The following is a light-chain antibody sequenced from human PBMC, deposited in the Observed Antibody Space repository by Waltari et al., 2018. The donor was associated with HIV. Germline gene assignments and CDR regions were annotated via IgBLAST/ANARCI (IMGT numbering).Light chain of an antibody. CDR1: QSILSTAGHRHY. CDR3: QQYYDIPYT. V-gene: IGKV4-1*01. CDR2: WAS. J-gene: IGKJ2*01. Sequence: DIVMTQSPDSLAVSLGERATINCKSSQSILSTAGHRHYLAWYQQRPGQAPNLLIYWASTRESGVPDRFTGSGSGTDFTLTISSLQAEDVAVYYCQQYYDIPYTFGQGTKLDIK.